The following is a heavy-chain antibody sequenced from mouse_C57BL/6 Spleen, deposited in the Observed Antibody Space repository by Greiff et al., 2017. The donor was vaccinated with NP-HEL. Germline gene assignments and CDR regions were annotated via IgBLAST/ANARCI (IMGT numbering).Heavy chain of an antibody. CDR3: ARDYCSSYNAMDY. Sequence: QVQLQQPGAELVRPGSSVKLSCKASGYTFTSYWMHWVKQRPIQGLEWIGNIDPSDSETHYHQKFTDKATLTVDKSSSTDYMQISSLTSENSAVYYRARDYCSSYNAMDYWGQGTSVTVSS. CDR1: GYTFTSYW. V-gene: IGHV1-52*01. J-gene: IGHJ4*01. CDR2: IDPSDSET. D-gene: IGHD1-1*01.